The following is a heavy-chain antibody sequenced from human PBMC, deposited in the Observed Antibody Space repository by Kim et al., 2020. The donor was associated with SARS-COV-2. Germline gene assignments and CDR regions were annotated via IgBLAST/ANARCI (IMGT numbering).Heavy chain of an antibody. V-gene: IGHV1-46*01. CDR3: AIHGSGSYYNVRRGGMDV. CDR1: GYTFTSYY. CDR2: INPSGGST. D-gene: IGHD3-10*01. J-gene: IGHJ6*02. Sequence: ASVKVSCKASGYTFTSYYMHWVRQAPGQGLEWMGIINPSGGSTSYAQKFQGRVTMTRDTSTSTVYMELSSLRSEDTAVYYCAIHGSGSYYNVRRGGMDVWGQGTTVTVSS.